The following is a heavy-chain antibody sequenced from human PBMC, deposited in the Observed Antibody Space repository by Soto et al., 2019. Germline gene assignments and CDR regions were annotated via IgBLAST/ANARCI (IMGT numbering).Heavy chain of an antibody. D-gene: IGHD3-16*01. Sequence: SVKVSCKASGGTFSSYAISWVRQAPGQGLEWMGGIIPIFGTANYAQKFQGRVTITADESTSTAYMELSSLRSEDTAVYYCASDGGSYRVGEHYYYGMDVWGQGTTVTVSS. V-gene: IGHV1-69*13. J-gene: IGHJ6*02. CDR1: GGTFSSYA. CDR3: ASDGGSYRVGEHYYYGMDV. CDR2: IIPIFGTA.